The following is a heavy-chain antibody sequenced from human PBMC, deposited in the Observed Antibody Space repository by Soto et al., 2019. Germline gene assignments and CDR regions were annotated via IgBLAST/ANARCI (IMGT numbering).Heavy chain of an antibody. CDR3: ANCIAAARGWFDL. V-gene: IGHV3-23*01. J-gene: IGHJ5*02. CDR2: ISGSGGST. CDR1: GFTFSSYA. Sequence: GGSLRLSCAASGFTFSSYAMSWVRQAPGKGLEWVSAISGSGGSTYYADSVKGRFTISRDNSKNTLYLQMNSLRAEDTAVYYCANCIAAARGWFDLWGQGTLVTVSS. D-gene: IGHD6-13*01.